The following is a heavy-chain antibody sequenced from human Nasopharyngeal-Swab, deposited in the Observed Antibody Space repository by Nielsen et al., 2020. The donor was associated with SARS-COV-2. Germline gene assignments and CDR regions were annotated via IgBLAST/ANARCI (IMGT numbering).Heavy chain of an antibody. CDR2: IPYDGINK. D-gene: IGHD3-3*01. Sequence: GESLKISCTASGFIFSNYGMHWVRQAPGKGLEWVAVIPYDGINKYNADSVKGRFTISRDNSKDTLYLQMNSLRPEDTAVYTCAKEGPGMFGVVGLDVWGQGTTVTVSS. J-gene: IGHJ6*02. CDR1: GFIFSNYG. CDR3: AKEGPGMFGVVGLDV. V-gene: IGHV3-30*18.